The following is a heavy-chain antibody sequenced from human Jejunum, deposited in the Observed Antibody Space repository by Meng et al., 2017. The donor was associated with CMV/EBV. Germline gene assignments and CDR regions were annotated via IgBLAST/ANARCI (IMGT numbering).Heavy chain of an antibody. V-gene: IGHV1-2*02. Sequence: QVQLPQSRAEGKNAGASVEVACKTSGYTFTSYAITWVRQAPGQGLEWMGWISSNYGGANYAQKFQGRVTMTSDRSISTAYMELNRLTSDDTAVYYCARDQTTGGYIDPWGQGTLVTVSS. J-gene: IGHJ5*02. D-gene: IGHD4-17*01. CDR1: GYTFTSYA. CDR3: ARDQTTGGYIDP. CDR2: ISSNYGGA.